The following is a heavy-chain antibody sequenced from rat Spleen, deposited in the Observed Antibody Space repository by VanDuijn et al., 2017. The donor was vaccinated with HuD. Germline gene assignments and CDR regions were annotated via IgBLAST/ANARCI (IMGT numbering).Heavy chain of an antibody. J-gene: IGHJ2*01. D-gene: IGHD1-12*02. V-gene: IGHV3-3*01. CDR1: VYSIKSSYR. Sequence: EVQLQESGPGLVKPSQSLSLTCSVTVYSIKSSYRWNWIRKFPGNKLEWMGYINSAGSTNYNPSLKSRIPITRDTSKNQFFLQVNSITTEDTATYYCPRSGTMMVLFDYWGQGVMVTVSS. CDR2: INSAGST. CDR3: PRSGTMMVLFDY.